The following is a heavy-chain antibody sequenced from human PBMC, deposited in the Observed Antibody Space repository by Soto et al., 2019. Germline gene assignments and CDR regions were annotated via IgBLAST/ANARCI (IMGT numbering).Heavy chain of an antibody. CDR1: GYAFTSYA. Sequence: ASVKVSCKASGYAFTSYAMHWVRQAPGQRLEWMGWINAGNGNTKYSQKFQGRVTITRDTSASTAYMELSSLRSEDTAVYYCAGAKYSSLFSRFDPWGQGTLVTVSS. CDR2: INAGNGNT. CDR3: AGAKYSSLFSRFDP. D-gene: IGHD6-6*01. V-gene: IGHV1-3*01. J-gene: IGHJ5*02.